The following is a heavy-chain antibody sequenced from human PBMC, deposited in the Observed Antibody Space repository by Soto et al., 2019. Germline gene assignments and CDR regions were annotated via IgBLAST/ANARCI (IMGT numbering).Heavy chain of an antibody. CDR3: ARGFRIQLWYPSPTNYFDY. D-gene: IGHD5-18*01. CDR1: GYTFTSYD. V-gene: IGHV1-8*01. Sequence: ASVKVSCKASGYTFTSYDINWVRQATGQGLEWMGWMNPNSGNTGYAQKFQGRVTMTRNTSISTAYMELSSLRSEDTAVYYCARGFRIQLWYPSPTNYFDYWGQGTLVTVSS. J-gene: IGHJ4*02. CDR2: MNPNSGNT.